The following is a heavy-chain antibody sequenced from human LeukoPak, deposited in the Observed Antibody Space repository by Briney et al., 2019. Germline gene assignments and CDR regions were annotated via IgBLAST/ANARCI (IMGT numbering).Heavy chain of an antibody. J-gene: IGHJ5*02. CDR3: ARDNSGGSTWWFDP. D-gene: IGHD2-15*01. V-gene: IGHV1-46*01. Sequence: ASVKVSCRASGFTFTSYYMHWVRQAPGQGLEWMGIINPSGSYTSYAQKFQGRVTMTRDTSTSTVYMELSSLRSEDTAVYYCARDNSGGSTWWFDPWGQGTLVTVSS. CDR2: INPSGSYT. CDR1: GFTFTSYY.